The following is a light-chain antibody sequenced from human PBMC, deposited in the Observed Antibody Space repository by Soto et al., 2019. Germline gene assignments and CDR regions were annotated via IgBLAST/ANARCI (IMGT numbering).Light chain of an antibody. CDR1: SSDVGGYNY. CDR3: SSYTNSSTLVV. J-gene: IGLJ2*01. Sequence: QSVLTQPASVSGSPGQSITISCTGTSSDVGGYNYVSWYQQHPGKAPKLMIYEVSNRPSGVSNRFSGSKSGNTASLTISGLQAEDEAEYYCSSYTNSSTLVVFGGGTKLTVL. V-gene: IGLV2-14*01. CDR2: EVS.